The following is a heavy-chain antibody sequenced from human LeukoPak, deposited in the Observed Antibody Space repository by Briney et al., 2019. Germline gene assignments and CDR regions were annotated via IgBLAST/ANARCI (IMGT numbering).Heavy chain of an antibody. D-gene: IGHD6-13*01. CDR2: IIPIFGTA. CDR1: GGTFSSYA. V-gene: IGHV1-69*13. CDR3: ARVSGSSWYGGAFDY. J-gene: IGHJ4*02. Sequence: GASVKVSCKASGGTFSSYAISWVRQAPGQGLEWMGGIIPIFGTANYAQKFQGRVTITADESTSTAYMELSSLRSEDTAVYYCARVSGSSWYGGAFDYWGQGTLVTVSS.